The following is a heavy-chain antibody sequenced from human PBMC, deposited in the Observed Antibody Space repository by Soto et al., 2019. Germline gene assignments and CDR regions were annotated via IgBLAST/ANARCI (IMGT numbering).Heavy chain of an antibody. Sequence: QVQLVQSGAEVKKPGASVKVSCKASGYTFTSYAMHWVRQAPGQRLEWMGWINAGNGNTKYSQKFQGRVTITRDTSASTAYMELSSLRSEDRAVYYCARRARDYYGSGSYPFDPWGQGTLVTVSS. CDR3: ARRARDYYGSGSYPFDP. J-gene: IGHJ5*02. CDR2: INAGNGNT. CDR1: GYTFTSYA. D-gene: IGHD3-10*01. V-gene: IGHV1-3*01.